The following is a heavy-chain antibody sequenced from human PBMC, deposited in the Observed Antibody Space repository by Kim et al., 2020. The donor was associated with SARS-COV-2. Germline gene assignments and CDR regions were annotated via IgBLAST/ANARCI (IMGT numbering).Heavy chain of an antibody. V-gene: IGHV3-20*04. CDR3: VRSEVIPHRDAFDI. CDR1: GLIFNGYG. J-gene: IGHJ3*02. D-gene: IGHD2-21*01. CDR2: ISWDGGST. Sequence: GGSLRLSCAASGLIFNGYGMSWVRQVPGKGLEWVSGISWDGGSTGYAASVKGRFTISRDNAKNSLYLQMNSLGAGDTDLYYCVRSEVIPHRDAFDIWGQGTMVTVSS.